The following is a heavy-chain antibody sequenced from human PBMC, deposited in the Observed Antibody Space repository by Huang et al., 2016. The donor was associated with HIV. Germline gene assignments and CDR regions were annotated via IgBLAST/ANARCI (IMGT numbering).Heavy chain of an antibody. CDR3: ARDTYYTDIWKRNDASFL. D-gene: IGHD3-22*01. Sequence: QVQLVQSGGEVKQPGASVRVSCKASVYDFGSYGMSWVRQAPGQGRGWLGWIGSDSRDTRTAQKFQGRVTMTTDRSATTTYMELRSLRYDDTAVYYCARDTYYTDIWKRNDASFLWGQGTMITVYS. J-gene: IGHJ3*01. V-gene: IGHV1-18*01. CDR1: VYDFGSYG. CDR2: IGSDSRDT.